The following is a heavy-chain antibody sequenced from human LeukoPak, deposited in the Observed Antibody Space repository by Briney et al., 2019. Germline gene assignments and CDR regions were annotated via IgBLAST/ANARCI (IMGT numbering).Heavy chain of an antibody. J-gene: IGHJ4*02. CDR1: VGSVNGHY. CDR3: ARRAYSGSYYYFDY. D-gene: IGHD1-26*01. CDR2: IYSGGSI. V-gene: IGHV4-59*02. Sequence: SETLSLTCSVSVGSVNGHYWSWIRQPPGKGLEWIGYIYSGGSINYNPSLRGRLTISVDPSKSQFSLTLNPVTAADTAVYYCARRAYSGSYYYFDYWGQGILVTVSS.